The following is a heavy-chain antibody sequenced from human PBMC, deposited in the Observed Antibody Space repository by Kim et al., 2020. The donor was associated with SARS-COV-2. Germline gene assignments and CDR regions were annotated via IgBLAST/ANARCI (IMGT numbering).Heavy chain of an antibody. D-gene: IGHD3-3*01. V-gene: IGHV1-3*01. J-gene: IGHJ5*02. CDR3: ARDAEDDFWSGANWFDP. Sequence: FQGRVTITRDTSASTAYMELSSLRSEDTAVYYCARDAEDDFWSGANWFDPWGQGTLVTVSS.